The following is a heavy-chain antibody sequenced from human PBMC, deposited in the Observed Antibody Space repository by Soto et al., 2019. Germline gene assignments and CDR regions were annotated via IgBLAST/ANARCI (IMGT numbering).Heavy chain of an antibody. V-gene: IGHV3-48*01. J-gene: IGHJ3*02. CDR2: ISSSSSSI. CDR1: GFSFSPYS. Sequence: GGSLRLSCAASGFSFSPYSMNWVRQAPGKGLEWVSYISSSSSSIYYADSVKGRFTISRDNAKNSLYMQMNSLRAEDTALYYCARFVYGSGSYKAFDIWGQGTMVTVSS. CDR3: ARFVYGSGSYKAFDI. D-gene: IGHD3-10*01.